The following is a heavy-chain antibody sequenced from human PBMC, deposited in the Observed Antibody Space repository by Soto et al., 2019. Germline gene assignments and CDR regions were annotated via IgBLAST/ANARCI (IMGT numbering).Heavy chain of an antibody. V-gene: IGHV5-51*01. Sequence: PGESVKISCKGSGYTFTSYWIAWVRQMPGKGLEWMGIVYPGDSDTRYSPSFQGQVTISADKSTSTAYLQWSSLEASDTAMYYCARRGAFYDPWSGSNGGSDYWGQGTLVTVSS. D-gene: IGHD3-3*01. CDR1: GYTFTSYW. CDR2: VYPGDSDT. J-gene: IGHJ4*02. CDR3: ARRGAFYDPWSGSNGGSDY.